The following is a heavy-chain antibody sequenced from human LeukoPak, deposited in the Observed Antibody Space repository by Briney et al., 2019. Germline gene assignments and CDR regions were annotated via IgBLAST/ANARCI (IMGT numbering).Heavy chain of an antibody. J-gene: IGHJ4*02. CDR2: INPNSGGT. V-gene: IGHV1-2*04. CDR1: GYTFTGYY. CDR3: AREAEGGYFDY. D-gene: IGHD3-16*01. Sequence: ASVKVSCKASGYTFTGYYMHWVRQAPGQGLEWMGWINPNSGGTNYAQKFQGWVTMTRDTSISTAHMELSRLRSDDTAVYYCAREAEGGYFDYWGQGTLVTVSS.